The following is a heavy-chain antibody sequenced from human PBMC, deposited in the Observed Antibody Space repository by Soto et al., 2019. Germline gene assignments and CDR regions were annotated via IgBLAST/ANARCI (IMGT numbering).Heavy chain of an antibody. V-gene: IGHV3-30-3*01. Sequence: QVQLVESGGGVVQPGRSLRLSCVASGFTFSTYALHWVRQAPGKGLEWVAIISNDGSDKYYADSVKGRFTISRDNSKNTLYLQMNSLRAEDTAVYYCARDRGDSFDIWGQGTMVTVSS. J-gene: IGHJ3*02. CDR3: ARDRGDSFDI. CDR1: GFTFSTYA. CDR2: ISNDGSDK.